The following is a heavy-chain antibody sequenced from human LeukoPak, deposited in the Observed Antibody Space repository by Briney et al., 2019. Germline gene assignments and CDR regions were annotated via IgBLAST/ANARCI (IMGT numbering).Heavy chain of an antibody. D-gene: IGHD1-26*01. CDR3: ARTVSGSYSGYYIDV. J-gene: IGHJ6*03. V-gene: IGHV4-59*01. Sequence: ASETLSLTCTVSGGSISSYYWSWIRQPPGKGLEWIGYIYYSGGTNYNPSLKSRVTISVDTSKNQFSLKLSSVTAADTAVYYCARTVSGSYSGYYIDVWGKGTTVTISS. CDR1: GGSISSYY. CDR2: IYYSGGT.